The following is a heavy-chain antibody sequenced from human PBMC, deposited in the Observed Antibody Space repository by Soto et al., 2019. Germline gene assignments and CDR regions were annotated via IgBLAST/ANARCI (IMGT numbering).Heavy chain of an antibody. V-gene: IGHV3-48*02. CDR3: ARSVEGHFDY. CDR2: ITSDTKTI. CDR1: GFTFSVYS. Sequence: EVQLVESGGDLVQREGSLRLSCVASGFTFSVYSMNWVRQAPGKGLEWFSYITSDTKTIMYADSVKGRFTISRDNAKNSVYLQMNSLRDEDTAVYYCARSVEGHFDYWGQGTVVTVSS. D-gene: IGHD6-19*01. J-gene: IGHJ4*02.